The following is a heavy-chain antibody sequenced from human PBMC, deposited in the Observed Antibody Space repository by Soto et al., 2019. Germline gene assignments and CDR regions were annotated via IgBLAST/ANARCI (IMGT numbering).Heavy chain of an antibody. Sequence: QVHLAQSGAEVQKPGASMNLSCKASGYTFTTFAMHWLRQAPGQRPEWMGWINTANGDTKYSPTLQGRITITRDTSARIVYMDLRSLTSEDTAVYFCARDSTGWYRGWFDPWGQGPLVTVSS. CDR2: INTANGDT. D-gene: IGHD6-19*01. V-gene: IGHV1-3*04. CDR3: ARDSTGWYRGWFDP. J-gene: IGHJ5*02. CDR1: GYTFTTFA.